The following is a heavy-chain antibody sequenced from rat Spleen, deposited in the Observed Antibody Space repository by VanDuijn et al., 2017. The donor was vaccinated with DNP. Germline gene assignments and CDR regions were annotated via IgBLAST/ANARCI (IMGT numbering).Heavy chain of an antibody. V-gene: IGHV5-19*01. CDR3: ATTHTTGIPTGVMDA. CDR1: GFTFSNYG. J-gene: IGHJ4*01. D-gene: IGHD1-9*01. CDR2: ISPSGGST. Sequence: EVQLVESGGGLVQPGRSLKLSCAASGFTFSNYGMHWIRQAPTKGLEWVASISPSGGSTYYRDSVKGRFTISRDNAKSTLYLQMDSLRSEDTATYYCATTHTTGIPTGVMDAWGQGASVTVSS.